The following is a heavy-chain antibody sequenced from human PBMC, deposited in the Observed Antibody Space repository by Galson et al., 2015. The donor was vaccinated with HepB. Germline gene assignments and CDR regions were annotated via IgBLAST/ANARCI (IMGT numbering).Heavy chain of an antibody. CDR1: GYSFTSYW. V-gene: IGHV5-10-1*01. CDR2: IDPSDSYT. J-gene: IGHJ4*02. Sequence: QSGAEVKKPGESLRISCKGSGYSFTSYWISWVRQMPGKGLEWMGRIDPSDSYTNYSPSFQGHVTISADKSISTAYLQWSSLKASDTAMYYCARHMGPFGIAAADTNRDYWGQGTLVTVSS. D-gene: IGHD6-13*01. CDR3: ARHMGPFGIAAADTNRDY.